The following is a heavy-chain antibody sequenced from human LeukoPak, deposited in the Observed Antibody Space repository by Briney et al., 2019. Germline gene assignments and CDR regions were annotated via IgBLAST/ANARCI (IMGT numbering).Heavy chain of an antibody. CDR2: IYYSGSA. CDR3: ARSGDYWGYSHYYMDV. Sequence: PSETLSLTCTVSSGSISSSSYYWGWIRQPPGKGLEWIGTIYYSGSAYYNPSLKSRVTISVDTRKNQFSLKLSSVTAADTAVYYCARSGDYWGYSHYYMDVWGKGATVTVSS. CDR1: SGSISSSSYY. D-gene: IGHD4-17*01. J-gene: IGHJ6*03. V-gene: IGHV4-39*01.